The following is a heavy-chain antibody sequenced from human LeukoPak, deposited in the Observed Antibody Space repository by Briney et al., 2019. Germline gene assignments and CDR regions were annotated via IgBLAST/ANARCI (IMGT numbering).Heavy chain of an antibody. V-gene: IGHV4-59*05. J-gene: IGHJ6*03. CDR3: ASDLRSWYYYMDV. CDR2: IYYSGST. D-gene: IGHD4-17*01. Sequence: PSETLSLTCTVSGGSISGYYWSWIRQPPGKGLEWIGSIYYSGSTYYNPSLKSRVTISVDTSKNQFSLKLSSVTAADTAVYYCASDLRSWYYYMDVWGKGTTVTVSS. CDR1: GGSISGYY.